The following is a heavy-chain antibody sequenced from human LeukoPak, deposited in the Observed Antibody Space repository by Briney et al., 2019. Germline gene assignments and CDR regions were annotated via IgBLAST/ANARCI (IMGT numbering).Heavy chain of an antibody. CDR2: ISSGSVTI. Sequence: GSLRLSCAASGFTFSDYSMNWVRQAPGKGLEWVSYISSGSVTIYYADSVKGRFTISRYNAKNSLYLQMNSLRAEDTAVYYCVRDRLNWNDGVDYWGQGTLVTVSS. CDR3: VRDRLNWNDGVDY. CDR1: GFTFSDYS. J-gene: IGHJ4*02. D-gene: IGHD1-20*01. V-gene: IGHV3-48*01.